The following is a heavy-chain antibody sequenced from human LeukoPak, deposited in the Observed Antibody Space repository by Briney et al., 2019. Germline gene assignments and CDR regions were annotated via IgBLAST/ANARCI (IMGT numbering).Heavy chain of an antibody. D-gene: IGHD2-8*01. J-gene: IGHJ6*03. V-gene: IGHV1-46*01. CDR3: ARGGYCTNGVCYSSYYYYYMDV. Sequence: ASVKVSCKASGYTFTSYYMHWVRQAPGQGLKWMGIINPSGGSTSYAQKFQGRVTMTRDMSTSTVYMELSSLRSEDTAVYYCARGGYCTNGVCYSSYYYYYMDVWGKGTTVTVSS. CDR1: GYTFTSYY. CDR2: INPSGGST.